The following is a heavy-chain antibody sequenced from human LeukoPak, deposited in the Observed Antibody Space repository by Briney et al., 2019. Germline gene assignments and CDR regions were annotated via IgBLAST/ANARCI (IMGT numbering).Heavy chain of an antibody. Sequence: PGGSLRLSCVASGFTFRNYWMSWVRQAPGKGLEWVANIKQDGSEKYYADSVKGRSTISRDDTENSVYLQMNNLRAEDTAVYYCARDGIDYWGQGTLVTVSS. J-gene: IGHJ4*02. CDR1: GFTFRNYW. CDR2: IKQDGSEK. CDR3: ARDGIDY. D-gene: IGHD1-26*01. V-gene: IGHV3-7*04.